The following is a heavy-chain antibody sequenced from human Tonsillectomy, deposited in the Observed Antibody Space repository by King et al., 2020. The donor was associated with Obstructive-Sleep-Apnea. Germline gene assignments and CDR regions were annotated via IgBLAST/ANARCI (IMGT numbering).Heavy chain of an antibody. CDR2: ITSNGGST. CDR1: GFTFSSYA. CDR3: VKAGWRFLEWLFSPDAFDI. J-gene: IGHJ3*02. V-gene: IGHV3-64D*06. D-gene: IGHD3-3*01. Sequence: VQLVESGGGLVQPGGSLRLSCSASGFTFSSYAMHWVRQAPGKGLEYVSGITSNGGSTYYADSVKGRFTISRADSKDPLYLQMSSLGAEDTAVYYCVKAGWRFLEWLFSPDAFDIWGQGTMVTVSS.